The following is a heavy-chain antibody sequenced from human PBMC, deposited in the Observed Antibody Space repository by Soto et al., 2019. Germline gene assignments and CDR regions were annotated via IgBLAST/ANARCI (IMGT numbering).Heavy chain of an antibody. CDR2: INSEGSST. J-gene: IGHJ6*03. V-gene: IGHV3-74*01. CDR1: GFTFSLYA. CDR3: ARVAVPAAYYYYYYYMDV. D-gene: IGHD2-2*01. Sequence: GGSLRLSCTASGFTFSLYAMSWARQAPGKGLVWVSRINSEGSSTSYADSVKGRFTISRDNAKNTLYLQMNSLRAEDTAVYYCARVAVPAAYYYYYYYMDVWGKGTTVTVSS.